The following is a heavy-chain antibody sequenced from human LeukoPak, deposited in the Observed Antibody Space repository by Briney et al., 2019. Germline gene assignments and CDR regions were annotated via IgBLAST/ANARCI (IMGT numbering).Heavy chain of an antibody. CDR3: AKDPSYGSG. J-gene: IGHJ4*02. V-gene: IGHV3-30*18. D-gene: IGHD3-10*01. Sequence: PGGSLRLSCAASGFTFSSYGMHWVRQAPGKGLEWVALILYDGSNEYYADSVKGRFTISRDNSKNTLYLQTNSLRPEDTAVYYCAKDPSYGSGWGQGTLVTVSS. CDR2: ILYDGSNE. CDR1: GFTFSSYG.